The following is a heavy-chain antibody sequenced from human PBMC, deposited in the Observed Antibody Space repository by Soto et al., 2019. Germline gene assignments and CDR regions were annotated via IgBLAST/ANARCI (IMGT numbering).Heavy chain of an antibody. CDR2: ISLYSDGT. Sequence: SXKVSYKTSGYTXYNYGITWVRQAPGQPLEWLGWISLYSDGTNYAQKFQGRVSMTTDTSTTTAYMELRSLRSDDTDVYYCARVVPGADAWFGPWGQGTLATVSS. J-gene: IGHJ5*02. CDR1: GYTXYNYG. D-gene: IGHD2-2*01. V-gene: IGHV1-18*01. CDR3: ARVVPGADAWFGP.